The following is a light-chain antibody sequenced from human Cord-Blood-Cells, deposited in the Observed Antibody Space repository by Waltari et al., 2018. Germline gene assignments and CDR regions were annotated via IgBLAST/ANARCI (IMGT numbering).Light chain of an antibody. J-gene: IGKJ1*01. CDR3: QQYNSYWT. CDR2: KAV. V-gene: IGKV1-5*03. CDR1: QRISSW. Sequence: DIQMTQSPSTLSASVGDRVTITCRASQRISSWLAWYQQKPGKAPKRLIYKAVSLESGVPSRFSGSGSGTEFTLTISSLQPDDFATYYCQQYNSYWTFGQGTKVEIK.